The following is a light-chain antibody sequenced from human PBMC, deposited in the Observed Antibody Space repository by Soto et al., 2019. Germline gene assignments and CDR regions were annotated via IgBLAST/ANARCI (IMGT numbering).Light chain of an antibody. V-gene: IGKV1-27*01. J-gene: IGKJ1*01. Sequence: DIQVTQFPSSLSASVGDRITITCRASQAIGNYLAWYQQKPGKVPKLLIYAASTLQSGVPSRFSGSRSGTDFTLTVSSLQPEDVATYYCQPYFSYSWTFGQGTTVDIK. CDR3: QPYFSYSWT. CDR1: QAIGNY. CDR2: AAS.